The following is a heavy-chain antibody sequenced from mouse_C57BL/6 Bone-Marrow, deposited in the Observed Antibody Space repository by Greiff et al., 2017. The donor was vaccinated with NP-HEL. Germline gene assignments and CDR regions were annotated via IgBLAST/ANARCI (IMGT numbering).Heavy chain of an antibody. V-gene: IGHV1-26*01. D-gene: IGHD1-1*01. Sequence: EVQLHQSGPELVKPGASVKISCKASGYTFTDYYMNWVKQSHGKSLEWIGDINPNNGGTSYNQKFKGKATLTVDKSSSTAYMELRSLTSEDSAVYYCARLTVVATNFDYWGQGTTLTVSS. J-gene: IGHJ2*01. CDR1: GYTFTDYY. CDR2: INPNNGGT. CDR3: ARLTVVATNFDY.